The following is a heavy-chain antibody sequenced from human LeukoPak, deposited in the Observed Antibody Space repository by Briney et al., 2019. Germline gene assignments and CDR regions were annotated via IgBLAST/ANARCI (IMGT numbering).Heavy chain of an antibody. J-gene: IGHJ4*02. CDR1: GGSISSYY. V-gene: IGHV4-59*01. Sequence: PSETLSLTCTVSGGSISSYYWSWIRQPPGKGLEWIGYIYYSGSTNYNPSLKSRVTISVDTSKNQFSLKLSSVTAADTAVYYCARDTDGSLDYWGQGILVTVAS. D-gene: IGHD1-26*01. CDR2: IYYSGST. CDR3: ARDTDGSLDY.